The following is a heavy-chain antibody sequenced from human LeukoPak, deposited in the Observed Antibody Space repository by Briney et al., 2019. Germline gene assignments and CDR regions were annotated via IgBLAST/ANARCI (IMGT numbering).Heavy chain of an antibody. J-gene: IGHJ6*02. CDR1: GYTFTGYY. V-gene: IGHV1-2*02. CDR2: INPNSGGR. D-gene: IGHD2-2*01. Sequence: ASVKVSCKASGYTFTGYYMHWVRQAPGQGLEWMGWINPNSGGRNYAQKFQGRVTMTRDTSISTAYMELSRLRSDDTAVYYCARVSPSYCSSTSCYADYYYYGMDVWGQGTTVTVSS. CDR3: ARVSPSYCSSTSCYADYYYYGMDV.